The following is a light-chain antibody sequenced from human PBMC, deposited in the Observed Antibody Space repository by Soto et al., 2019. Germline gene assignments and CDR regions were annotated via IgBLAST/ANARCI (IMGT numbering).Light chain of an antibody. Sequence: EIVLTQSPATLSLSPGERATLSCRASQSVSSYLAWYQQKPGRAPRLLIYDASNRATGIPARFSGSGSGTDFTLTISSLEPEDFAVYYCQQRSNWPPYNFGQGTKLAIK. CDR2: DAS. CDR1: QSVSSY. J-gene: IGKJ2*01. V-gene: IGKV3-11*01. CDR3: QQRSNWPPYN.